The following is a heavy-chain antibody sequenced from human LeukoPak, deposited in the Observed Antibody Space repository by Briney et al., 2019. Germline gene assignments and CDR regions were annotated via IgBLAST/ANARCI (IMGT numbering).Heavy chain of an antibody. CDR3: ARGGYDILTGSYRVRYYFDY. CDR2: MNPNSGDI. Sequence: GASVKVSCKASGYTFTAPYIHWVRLAPGQGLEWMGWMNPNSGDIHYAQKFQGRVTMTRDTSTSTAYMDLSRLGSDDTAVYYCARGGYDILTGSYRVRYYFDYWGQGTLVTVSS. D-gene: IGHD3-9*01. CDR1: GYTFTAPY. V-gene: IGHV1-2*02. J-gene: IGHJ4*02.